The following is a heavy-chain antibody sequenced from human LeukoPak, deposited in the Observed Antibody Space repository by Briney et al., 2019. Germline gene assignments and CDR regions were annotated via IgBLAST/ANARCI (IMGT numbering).Heavy chain of an antibody. Sequence: GGSLRLSCAAPGFTFSSYAMSWVRQAPGKGLEWVSAISGSGGSTYYADSVKGRFTISRDNSKNTLYLQMNSLRAEDTAVYYCAKDITRNYYDSSGYFFDYWGQGTLVTVS. D-gene: IGHD3-22*01. CDR3: AKDITRNYYDSSGYFFDY. V-gene: IGHV3-23*01. J-gene: IGHJ4*02. CDR2: ISGSGGST. CDR1: GFTFSSYA.